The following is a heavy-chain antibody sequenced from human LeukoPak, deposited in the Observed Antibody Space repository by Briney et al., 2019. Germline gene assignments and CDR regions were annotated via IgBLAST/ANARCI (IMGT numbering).Heavy chain of an antibody. CDR3: ARTYYDFWSGYYSLYYYGMDV. V-gene: IGHV4-34*01. J-gene: IGHJ6*02. D-gene: IGHD3-3*01. CDR2: INHSGST. CDR1: GGSFSGYY. Sequence: SETLSLICAVYGGSFSGYYWSWIRQPPGKGLEWIGEINHSGSTNYNPSLKSRVTISVDTSKNQFSLKLSSVTAADTAVYYCARTYYDFWSGYYSLYYYGMDVWGQGTTVTVSS.